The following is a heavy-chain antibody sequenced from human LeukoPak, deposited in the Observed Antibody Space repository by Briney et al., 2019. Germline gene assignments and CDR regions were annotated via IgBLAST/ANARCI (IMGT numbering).Heavy chain of an antibody. Sequence: GGSLRLSCAASGFTFSSYSMNWVRQAPGKGLEWVSSISSISGYIYYADSVKGRFTISRDNAKNSLYLQMNSLRGEDTAVYYCERDLLRRSYYDRSGYSHWGQGTLVTVSS. V-gene: IGHV3-21*01. CDR3: ERDLLRRSYYDRSGYSH. D-gene: IGHD3-22*01. J-gene: IGHJ4*02. CDR2: ISSISGYI. CDR1: GFTFSSYS.